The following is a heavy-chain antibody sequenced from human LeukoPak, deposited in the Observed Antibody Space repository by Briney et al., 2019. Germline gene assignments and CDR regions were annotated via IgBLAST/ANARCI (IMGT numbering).Heavy chain of an antibody. V-gene: IGHV4-28*05. CDR1: GFSINSSNW. CDR2: IYYSGSI. CDR3: ARARFGSGSYGWFDP. D-gene: IGHD3-10*01. J-gene: IGHJ5*02. Sequence: SDTLSLTCAVSGFSINSSNWWGWIRQPPGEGLGWIGHIYYSGSIHYNPSLKSRVTISVDTSKNQFSLKLSSVTAADTAVYYCARARFGSGSYGWFDPWGQGTLVTVSS.